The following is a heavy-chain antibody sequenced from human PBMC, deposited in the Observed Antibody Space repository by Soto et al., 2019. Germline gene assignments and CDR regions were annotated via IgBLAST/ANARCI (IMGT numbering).Heavy chain of an antibody. V-gene: IGHV3-33*01. CDR1: GFTFGTYG. J-gene: IGHJ4*02. CDR3: ARGFAAAVHAAHLDY. D-gene: IGHD6-25*01. Sequence: QVQQVESGGGVVQSGTSLRLSCAASGFTFGTYGMHWVRQAPGKRLEWLAVIWHDGSKENYADSVRGRFTISRDKYKDTGDLQMNSLRGEDKAVYYCARGFAAAVHAAHLDYWGQGTPVTVSS. CDR2: IWHDGSKE.